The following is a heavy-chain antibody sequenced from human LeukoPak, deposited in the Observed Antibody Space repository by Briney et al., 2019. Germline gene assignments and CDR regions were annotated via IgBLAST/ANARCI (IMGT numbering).Heavy chain of an antibody. J-gene: IGHJ3*01. V-gene: IGHV3-23*01. CDR1: GFTFSSYA. D-gene: IGHD6-6*01. CDR2: ISGSGSST. CDR3: ATGNRFSSSSA. Sequence: PGGSLRLSCAASGFTFSSYAMSWVRQAPGKGLEWVSSISGSGSSTYYADSVKGRFTISRDNSKNTLYLQMNSLRAEDTAVYYCATGNRFSSSSAWGQGTMVTVSS.